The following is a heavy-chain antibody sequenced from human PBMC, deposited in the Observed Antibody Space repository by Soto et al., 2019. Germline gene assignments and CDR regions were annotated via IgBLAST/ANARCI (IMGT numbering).Heavy chain of an antibody. CDR3: VRDLNYGLYYFDY. Sequence: SETLSLTCTVSGYSISSGCYWGWIRQPPGKRLEWIGSMYPTGGTYYNPSLKSRVTMSVDTSNNEFSLKLTSVTAADTAVYHCVRDLNYGLYYFDYWGHVPPVTVSS. D-gene: IGHD3-10*01. CDR2: MYPTGGT. J-gene: IGHJ4*01. V-gene: IGHV4-38-2*02. CDR1: GYSISSGCY.